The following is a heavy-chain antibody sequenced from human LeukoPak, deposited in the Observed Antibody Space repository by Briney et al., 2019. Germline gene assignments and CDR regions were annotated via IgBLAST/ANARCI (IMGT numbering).Heavy chain of an antibody. Sequence: PSETLSLTCTVSGGSISSYYWSWIRQPPGKGLEWIGYIYYSGSTDYNPSLKSRVTISVDTSKNQFSLKLSSVTAADTAVYYCARGSARITMVRGVIIREDYFDYWGQGTLVTVSS. CDR2: IYYSGST. D-gene: IGHD3-10*01. CDR1: GGSISSYY. J-gene: IGHJ4*02. V-gene: IGHV4-59*01. CDR3: ARGSARITMVRGVIIREDYFDY.